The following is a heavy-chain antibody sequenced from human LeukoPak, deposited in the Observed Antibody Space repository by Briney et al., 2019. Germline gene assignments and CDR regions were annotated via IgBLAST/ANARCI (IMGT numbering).Heavy chain of an antibody. V-gene: IGHV5-51*01. CDR2: IYPGDSDT. D-gene: IGHD3-22*01. J-gene: IGHJ3*02. CDR3: ASKKQGDSSGYYGVAFDI. Sequence: GESLKISCKGSGYSFTSYWIGWVRQMPGKGLEWMGIIYPGDSDTRYSPSFQGQVTISADKSISTAYLQWSSLKASDTAMYYCASKKQGDSSGYYGVAFDIWGQGTMVTVSS. CDR1: GYSFTSYW.